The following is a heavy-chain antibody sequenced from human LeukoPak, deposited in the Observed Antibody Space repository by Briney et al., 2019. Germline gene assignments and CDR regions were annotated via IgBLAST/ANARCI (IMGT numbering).Heavy chain of an antibody. J-gene: IGHJ4*02. CDR1: GYTFTSYD. Sequence: GASVKVSCKASGYTFTSYDINWVRQATGQGLEWMGWMNPNSGNTGCAQKFQGRVTMTRNTSISTAYMELNSLRVEDTAVYYCAKVAKYYYGSETYYFFEHWGQGTPVTASS. V-gene: IGHV1-8*01. CDR2: MNPNSGNT. D-gene: IGHD3-10*01. CDR3: AKVAKYYYGSETYYFFEH.